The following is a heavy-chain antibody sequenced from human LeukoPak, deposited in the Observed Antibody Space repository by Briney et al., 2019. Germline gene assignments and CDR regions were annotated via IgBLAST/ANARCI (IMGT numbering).Heavy chain of an antibody. J-gene: IGHJ4*02. Sequence: SQTLSLTCTVSGGSISSGGYYWSWIRQHPGKALEWIGYIYYSGSTYYNPSLNSRVTISVETSKTQFSLKLRSVTAADTAVYYCARDGGRSSSYFRGAFDYWGQGTLVTVSS. CDR3: ARDGGRSSSYFRGAFDY. CDR1: GGSISSGGYY. D-gene: IGHD6-6*01. V-gene: IGHV4-31*03. CDR2: IYYSGST.